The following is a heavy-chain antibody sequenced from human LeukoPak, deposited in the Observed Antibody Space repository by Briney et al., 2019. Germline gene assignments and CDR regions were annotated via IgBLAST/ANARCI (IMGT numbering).Heavy chain of an antibody. D-gene: IGHD2-2*02. CDR2: FDPEDGET. CDR3: ATVDCSSTSCYSWFDP. V-gene: IGHV1-24*01. CDR1: GYTLTELS. J-gene: IGHJ5*02. Sequence: ASVTVSCKVSGYTLTELSMHWVRQAPGKGLEWMGGFDPEDGETIYAQKFQGRVTMTEDTSTDTAYMELSSLRSEDTAVYYCATVDCSSTSCYSWFDPWGQGTLVTVSS.